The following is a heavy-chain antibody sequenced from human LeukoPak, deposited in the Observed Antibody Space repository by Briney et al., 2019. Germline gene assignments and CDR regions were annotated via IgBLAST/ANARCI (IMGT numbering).Heavy chain of an antibody. Sequence: GGSLRLSCAASGFTFSDYAIHWVRHCPGKGLEYVSTISGNGGSTFYANSVKGRFTISRDNSKNTVYLQMGSLRAEDTAVYYCARAYNDYGDYRNLPDYWGQGTLVTVSS. D-gene: IGHD4-17*01. V-gene: IGHV3-64*01. J-gene: IGHJ4*02. CDR3: ARAYNDYGDYRNLPDY. CDR1: GFTFSDYA. CDR2: ISGNGGST.